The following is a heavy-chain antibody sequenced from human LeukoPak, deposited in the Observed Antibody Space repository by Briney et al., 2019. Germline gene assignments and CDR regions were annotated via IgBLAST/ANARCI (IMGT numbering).Heavy chain of an antibody. D-gene: IGHD2-15*01. J-gene: IGHJ6*02. CDR3: ARAPLFRAARNYGMDV. Sequence: KPSETLSLTCTVSGGSISSYYWSWIRQPPGKGLEWIGYIYYSGSTNYNPSLKSRVTISVDTSKNQFSLKLSSVTAADTAVYYCARAPLFRAARNYGMDVWGQGTTVTVSS. CDR1: GGSISSYY. V-gene: IGHV4-59*01. CDR2: IYYSGST.